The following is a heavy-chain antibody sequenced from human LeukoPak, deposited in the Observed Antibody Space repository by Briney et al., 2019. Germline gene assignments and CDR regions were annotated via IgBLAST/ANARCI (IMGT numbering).Heavy chain of an antibody. CDR1: GFTVSSNY. CDR2: IYSGGST. CDR3: ARFNYYDSSGHFDY. J-gene: IGHJ4*02. D-gene: IGHD3-22*01. V-gene: IGHV3-66*01. Sequence: GGSLRLSCAASGFTVSSNYMHWVRQAPGKGLEWVSVIYSGGSTYYADSVKGRFTISRDNSKNPLYLQINSLRVEDTAVYYCARFNYYDSSGHFDYWGQGTLVSVSS.